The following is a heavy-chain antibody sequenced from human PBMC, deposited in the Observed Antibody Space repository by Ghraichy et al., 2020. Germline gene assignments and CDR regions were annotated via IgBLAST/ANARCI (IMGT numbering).Heavy chain of an antibody. CDR2: IYTTGTT. CDR3: ARVARYYYYAMDV. CDR1: GDSITSGGYY. J-gene: IGHJ6*02. V-gene: IGHV4-61*02. Sequence: SETLSLTCTVSGDSITSGGYYWSWIRQPAGKGLEWIGRIYTTGTTNYNPSLKSRLTISVDTSKNQFSLKMNSVTAADTAVYYCARVARYYYYAMDVWGQGTTVTVSS.